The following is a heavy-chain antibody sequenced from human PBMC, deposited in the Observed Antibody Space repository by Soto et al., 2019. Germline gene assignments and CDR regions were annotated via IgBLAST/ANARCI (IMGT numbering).Heavy chain of an antibody. CDR1: GFTFSSYA. CDR3: AKVRAATIYSTRLAY. D-gene: IGHD5-12*01. V-gene: IGHV3-23*01. Sequence: PGGSLRLACAASGFTFSSYAMSWVRQAPGKGLEWVSAISGSGGSTYYADSVKGRFTISRDNSKNTLYLQMNSLRAEDTAVYYCAKVRAATIYSTRLAYWGQGTLVTVSS. J-gene: IGHJ4*02. CDR2: ISGSGGST.